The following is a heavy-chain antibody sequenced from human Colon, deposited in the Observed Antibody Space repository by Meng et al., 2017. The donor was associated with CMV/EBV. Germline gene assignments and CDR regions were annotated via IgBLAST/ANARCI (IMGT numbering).Heavy chain of an antibody. D-gene: IGHD6-19*01. J-gene: IGHJ6*02. CDR2: ISSSGSTI. CDR1: GFTFSSYE. Sequence: GESLKISCAASGFTFSSYEMNWVRQAPGKGLEWVSYISSSGSTIYYADSVKGRFTISRDNTKNSLYLQMNSLRPEDSALYYCAKGRGTAVAGPVDVWGQGTTVTVSS. CDR3: AKGRGTAVAGPVDV. V-gene: IGHV3-48*03.